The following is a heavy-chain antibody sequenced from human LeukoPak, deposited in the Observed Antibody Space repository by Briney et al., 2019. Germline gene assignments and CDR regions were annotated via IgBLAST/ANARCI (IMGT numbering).Heavy chain of an antibody. V-gene: IGHV4-59*08. J-gene: IGHJ6*02. Sequence: SETLSLTCTVSGGSISSYYWSWIRQPPGKGLEWIGYNYYSGSTNYNPSLKSRVTISVDTSKNQFSLKLSSVTAADTAVYYCASASLRYYYYYGMDVWGQGTTVTVSS. D-gene: IGHD5-12*01. CDR2: NYYSGST. CDR3: ASASLRYYYYYGMDV. CDR1: GGSISSYY.